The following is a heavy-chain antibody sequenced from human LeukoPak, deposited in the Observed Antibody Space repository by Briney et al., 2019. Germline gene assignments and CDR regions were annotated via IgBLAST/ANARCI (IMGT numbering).Heavy chain of an antibody. CDR2: ISSSSSYI. CDR1: GFTFSSYS. V-gene: IGHV3-21*01. D-gene: IGHD6-19*01. CDR3: ARGGKASYNSGWYVGY. Sequence: GGSLRLSCAASGFTFSSYSMNWVRQAPGKGLEWVSSISSSSSYIYYADSVKGRFTISRDNAKNSLYLQMNSLRAEDTAVYYCARGGKASYNSGWYVGYWGQGTLVTVSS. J-gene: IGHJ4*02.